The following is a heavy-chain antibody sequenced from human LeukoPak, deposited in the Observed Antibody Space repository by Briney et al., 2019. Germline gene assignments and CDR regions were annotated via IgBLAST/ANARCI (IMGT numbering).Heavy chain of an antibody. D-gene: IGHD2-15*01. CDR3: ARHCSDSNCYRLDAFDI. V-gene: IGHV4-39*01. CDR1: GGSISTTTYY. J-gene: IGHJ3*02. CDR2: IYYSGST. Sequence: SETLSLTCTVSGGSISTTTYYWDWIRQPPGKGLEYVGSIYYSGSTYYTPSLKSRVTISIDTAKNQFSLKLISVTAADTAVYFCARHCSDSNCYRLDAFDIWGQGTLVTVPS.